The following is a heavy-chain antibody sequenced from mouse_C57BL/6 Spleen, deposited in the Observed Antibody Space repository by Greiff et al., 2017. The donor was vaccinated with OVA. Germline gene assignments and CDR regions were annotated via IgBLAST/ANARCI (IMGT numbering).Heavy chain of an antibody. Sequence: EVQLVESGGGLVKPGGSLKLSCAASGFTFSDYGMHWVRQAPEKGLEWVAYISSGSSTIYYADTVKGRFTISRDTAKNTLFLQMTSLRSEDTAMYYCSRTHYYGSYAMDYWGQGTSVTVSS. CDR1: GFTFSDYG. CDR2: ISSGSSTI. V-gene: IGHV5-17*01. D-gene: IGHD1-1*01. CDR3: SRTHYYGSYAMDY. J-gene: IGHJ4*01.